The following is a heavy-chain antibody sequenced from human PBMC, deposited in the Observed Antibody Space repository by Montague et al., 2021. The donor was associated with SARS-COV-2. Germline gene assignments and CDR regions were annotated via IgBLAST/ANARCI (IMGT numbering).Heavy chain of an antibody. V-gene: IGHV2-5*02. Sequence: PALVKPTQTLTLTCTFSGISLSTSGVGVAWIRKPPGKALEWLALIYWDDDERYSPSMRSRLTITKGTSENQVVLRMTNMDPMDTATYYCAPLGFDSRSYYTPHNWFDPWGQGILVTVSS. J-gene: IGHJ5*02. D-gene: IGHD3-10*01. CDR1: GISLSTSGVG. CDR2: IYWDDDE. CDR3: APLGFDSRSYYTPHNWFDP.